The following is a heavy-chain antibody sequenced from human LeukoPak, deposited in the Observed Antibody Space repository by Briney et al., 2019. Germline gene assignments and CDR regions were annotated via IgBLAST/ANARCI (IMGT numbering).Heavy chain of an antibody. V-gene: IGHV4-59*01. CDR3: ASYSYYYDSSGYFDY. D-gene: IGHD3-22*01. J-gene: IGHJ4*02. CDR1: GGSISSYY. CDR2: IYYSGST. Sequence: SETLSLTCTVSGGSISSYYWSWIRQPPGKGLEWIGYIYYSGSTNYNPSLRSRVTISVDTSKNQFSLKLSSVTAADTAVYYCASYSYYYDSSGYFDYWGQGTLVTVSS.